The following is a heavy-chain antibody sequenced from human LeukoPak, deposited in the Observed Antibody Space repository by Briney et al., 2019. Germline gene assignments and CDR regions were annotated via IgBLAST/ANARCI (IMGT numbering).Heavy chain of an antibody. CDR1: GGSISSSSHY. J-gene: IGHJ4*02. Sequence: SETLSLTCTVSGGSISSSSHYWGWIRQPPGKGLEWIGSIYYSGSTFYNPSLKSRVTISVDTSKNQFSLKLSSVTAADTAVYYCARQGSGRSSDYWGQGTLVTVSS. D-gene: IGHD1-26*01. CDR2: IYYSGST. CDR3: ARQGSGRSSDY. V-gene: IGHV4-39*01.